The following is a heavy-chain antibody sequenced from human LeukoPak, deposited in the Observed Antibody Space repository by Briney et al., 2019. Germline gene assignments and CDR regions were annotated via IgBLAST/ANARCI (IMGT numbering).Heavy chain of an antibody. V-gene: IGHV4-34*01. CDR1: GGSISSYY. D-gene: IGHD4-23*01. J-gene: IGHJ4*02. CDR2: INHSGST. CDR3: ARELRWYRSGFDY. Sequence: SETLSLTCTVSGGSISSYYWSWIRQPPGKGLEWIGEINHSGSTNYNPSLKSRVTISVDTSKNQFSLKLSSVTAADTAVYYCARELRWYRSGFDYWGQGTLVTVSS.